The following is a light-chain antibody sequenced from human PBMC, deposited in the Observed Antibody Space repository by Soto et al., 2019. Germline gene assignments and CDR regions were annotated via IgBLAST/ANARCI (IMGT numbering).Light chain of an antibody. J-gene: IGKJ5*01. CDR3: QQRINWPPT. CDR2: DAS. Sequence: EVVLTQSPVTLSLSPGERATLSCRASQSVSSSLAWYQHKPDQAPRLLIYDASNRATGIPARFSGSGSGTDFSLIISSLEPEDFAVYYCQQRINWPPTFGQGTRLEIK. V-gene: IGKV3-11*01. CDR1: QSVSSS.